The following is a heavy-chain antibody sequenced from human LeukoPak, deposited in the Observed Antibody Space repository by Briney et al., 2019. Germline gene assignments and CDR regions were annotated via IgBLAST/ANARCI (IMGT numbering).Heavy chain of an antibody. V-gene: IGHV4-34*01. J-gene: IGHJ6*03. CDR1: GGTFSGYY. CDR3: ARLPVIVGAALEYYYYYMDV. D-gene: IGHD1-26*01. CDR2: SNDSGGT. Sequence: SETLSLTCAVYGGTFSGYYWSWIRQPPGKRLEWVGESNDSGGTNYNPSLKRRVTISADKSKNQVSLKLTSVTAADTAVYYCARLPVIVGAALEYYYYYMDVWGQGTTVTVSS.